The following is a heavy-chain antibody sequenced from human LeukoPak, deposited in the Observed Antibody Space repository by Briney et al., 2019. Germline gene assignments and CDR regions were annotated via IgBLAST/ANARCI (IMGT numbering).Heavy chain of an antibody. CDR3: ARYGFDVDTAMVTGGVPSSDDAFNV. V-gene: IGHV3-74*03. CDR1: GFTFGNYW. D-gene: IGHD5-18*01. J-gene: IGHJ3*01. CDR2: VNPDGSYT. Sequence: GGSLRLSCAASGFTFGNYWVHWVRHAPGKGLVWVSRVNPDGSYTSYADSVKGRFTISRDNAKNSLYLQMNSLRAEDTAVYYCARYGFDVDTAMVTGGVPSSDDAFNVWGQGTLVTVSS.